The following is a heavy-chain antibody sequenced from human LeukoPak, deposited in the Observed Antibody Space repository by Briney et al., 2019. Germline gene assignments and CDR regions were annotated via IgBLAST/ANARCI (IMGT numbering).Heavy chain of an antibody. D-gene: IGHD3-3*01. Sequence: GESLKISCQASGYRFTNYWIGWVRPMPGKGLEWMGITYPGDSDTRYSLSFQGQVTISADKSISTAYLQWSSLKASDTAMYYCARPYYDFWSGYSGDAFDIWGQGTMVTVSS. V-gene: IGHV5-51*01. CDR3: ARPYYDFWSGYSGDAFDI. CDR1: GYRFTNYW. J-gene: IGHJ3*02. CDR2: TYPGDSDT.